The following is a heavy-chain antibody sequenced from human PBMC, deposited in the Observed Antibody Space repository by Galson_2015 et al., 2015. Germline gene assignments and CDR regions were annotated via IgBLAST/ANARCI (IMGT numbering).Heavy chain of an antibody. Sequence: SLRLSCAASGFTFSNAWMSWVRQAPGEGLEWVGRIKSYTDGGTTDYAAPVKGRFAISRDNSKNTLDLQMNSLRAEDTAVYYCATVTKPLRYFDSWGQGTLVTVSS. J-gene: IGHJ4*02. D-gene: IGHD3-9*01. CDR2: IKSYTDGGTT. V-gene: IGHV3-15*01. CDR3: ATVTKPLRYFDS. CDR1: GFTFSNAW.